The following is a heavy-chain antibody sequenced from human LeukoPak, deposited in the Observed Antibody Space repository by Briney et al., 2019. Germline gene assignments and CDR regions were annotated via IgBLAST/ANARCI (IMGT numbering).Heavy chain of an antibody. J-gene: IGHJ5*02. D-gene: IGHD2-15*01. V-gene: IGHV1-46*01. CDR1: GYTFTSYY. CDR2: INPSGGST. Sequence: ALVKVSCKASGYTFTSYYMHWVRQAPGQGLEWMGIINPSGGSTSYAQKFQGRVTMTRDTSTSTVYMELSSLRFEDTAVYYCARVRSYCSGGSCYGWFDPWGQGTLVTVSS. CDR3: ARVRSYCSGGSCYGWFDP.